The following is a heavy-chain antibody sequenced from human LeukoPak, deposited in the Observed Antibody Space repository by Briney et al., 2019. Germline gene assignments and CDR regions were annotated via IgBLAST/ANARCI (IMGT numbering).Heavy chain of an antibody. CDR1: GFTFSSYS. J-gene: IGHJ4*02. CDR2: ITGGGRT. D-gene: IGHD3-22*01. Sequence: HPGGSLRPSCAASGFTFSSYSMNWVRQAPGKGPEWVSAITGGGRTYYADSVKGRFTISRDSSKNTLYLQMNSLRAEDTAIYYCAKRGYYDSGGLGGPFEYWGQGTLVTVSS. V-gene: IGHV3-23*01. CDR3: AKRGYYDSGGLGGPFEY.